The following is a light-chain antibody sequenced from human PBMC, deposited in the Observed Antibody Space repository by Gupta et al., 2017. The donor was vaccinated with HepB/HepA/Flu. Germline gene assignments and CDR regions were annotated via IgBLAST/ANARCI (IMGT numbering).Light chain of an antibody. J-gene: IGLJ2*01. V-gene: IGLV3-21*03. CDR3: QVWDTSSDHVV. Sequence: SYVLTQPPSVSVAPGKTARITCGGNNIGSKGVHWYQQKPGQAPVLVVYDDSDRPSGIPERFSGSNSGNTATLTISRVEVGDEADYYCQVWDTSSDHVVFGGGTKLTVL. CDR2: DDS. CDR1: NIGSKG.